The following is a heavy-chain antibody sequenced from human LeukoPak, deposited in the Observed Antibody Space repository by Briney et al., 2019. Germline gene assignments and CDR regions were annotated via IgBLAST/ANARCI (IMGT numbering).Heavy chain of an antibody. J-gene: IGHJ4*02. Sequence: GRSLRLSCALSEITLSNSCTSWVRQAPRNWREWVAFISERGGRMNYAGSVKGRFAISGENSKNTLYLKMNSLRAEDTAVYLCANRGVVIRVILVGFHKEAYYFDSWGQGALVTVSS. CDR2: ISERGGRM. D-gene: IGHD3-10*01. V-gene: IGHV3-23*01. CDR1: EITLSNSC. CDR3: ANRGVVIRVILVGFHKEAYYFDS.